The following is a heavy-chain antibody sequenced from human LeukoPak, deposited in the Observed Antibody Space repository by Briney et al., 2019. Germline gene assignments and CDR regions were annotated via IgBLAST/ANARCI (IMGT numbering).Heavy chain of an antibody. Sequence: PSETLSLTCTVSGGSISSYYWSWIRQPPGKGLEWIGYIYYSGSTNYNPSLKSRVTISVDTSKNQFSLKLSSVTAADTAVYYCARGDRGRDAFDIWGQGPMVTVSS. J-gene: IGHJ3*02. CDR1: GGSISSYY. CDR2: IYYSGST. D-gene: IGHD3/OR15-3a*01. CDR3: ARGDRGRDAFDI. V-gene: IGHV4-59*01.